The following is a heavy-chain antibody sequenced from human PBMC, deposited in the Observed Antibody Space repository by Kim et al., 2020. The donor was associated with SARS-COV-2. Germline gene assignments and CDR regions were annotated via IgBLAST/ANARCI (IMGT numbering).Heavy chain of an antibody. Sequence: GGSLRLSCAASGFGFSDHWMHWVRQAPGKGLEWVANIKEDGSRSHYADSLKGRFTISRDNAKNSLFLQMSALTVADTGLYYCARGRELWGQGTLVTVSP. CDR2: IKEDGSRS. V-gene: IGHV3-7*01. CDR3: ARGREL. CDR1: GFGFSDHW. J-gene: IGHJ4*02.